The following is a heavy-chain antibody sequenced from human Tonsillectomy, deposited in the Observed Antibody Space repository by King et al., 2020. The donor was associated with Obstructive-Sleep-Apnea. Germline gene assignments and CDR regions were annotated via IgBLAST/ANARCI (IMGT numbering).Heavy chain of an antibody. J-gene: IGHJ4*02. CDR1: GFTFRSFA. Sequence: DVQLVESGGGLAQPGGSLRLSCAASGFTFRSFAMSWVRQAPGKGLERVSALSGSGDSTYYADSVKGRFTISRDNSRNTLYLQMNSLRADDTAVYYCTKLRGLSPDDYWGQGTLVTVSS. CDR2: LSGSGDST. CDR3: TKLRGLSPDDY. D-gene: IGHD3-10*01. V-gene: IGHV3-23*04.